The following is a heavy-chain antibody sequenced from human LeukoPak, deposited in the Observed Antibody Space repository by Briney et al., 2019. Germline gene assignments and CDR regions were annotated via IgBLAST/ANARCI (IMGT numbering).Heavy chain of an antibody. D-gene: IGHD1-26*01. CDR3: ARENEKNPDGSYGPYYYYYMDV. V-gene: IGHV1-69*13. CDR2: IIPIFGTA. CDR1: GGTFSSYA. J-gene: IGHJ6*03. Sequence: ASVKVSCKASGGTFSSYAISWVRQAPGQGLEWMGGIIPIFGTANYAQKFQGRVTITADESTSTAYMELSSLRSEDTAVYYCARENEKNPDGSYGPYYYYYMDVWGKGTTVTISS.